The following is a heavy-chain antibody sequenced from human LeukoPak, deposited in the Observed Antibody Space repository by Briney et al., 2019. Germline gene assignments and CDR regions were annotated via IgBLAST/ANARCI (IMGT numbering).Heavy chain of an antibody. J-gene: IGHJ3*02. CDR2: ISWNSGSI. Sequence: PGGSLRLSCAASGFTFDDYAMHWVRQAPGKGLEWVSGISWNSGSIGYADSVKGRFTISRDNAKNSLYLQMNSLRAEDTALYYCAKDIAGAVAGRLGPGDAFDIWGQGTMVTVS. CDR3: AKDIAGAVAGRLGPGDAFDI. D-gene: IGHD6-19*01. V-gene: IGHV3-9*01. CDR1: GFTFDDYA.